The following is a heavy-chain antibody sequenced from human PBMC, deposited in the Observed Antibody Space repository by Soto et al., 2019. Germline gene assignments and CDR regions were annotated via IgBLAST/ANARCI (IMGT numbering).Heavy chain of an antibody. V-gene: IGHV4-59*01. CDR3: ARGRNYGGNSADY. D-gene: IGHD4-17*01. CDR1: GGSISSYY. CDR2: IYYSGST. J-gene: IGHJ4*02. Sequence: SETLSLTCTVFGGSISSYYWSWIRQPPGKGLEWIGYIYYSGSTNYNPSLKSRVTISVDTSKNQFSLKLSSVTAADTAVYYCARGRNYGGNSADYWGQGTLVTVSS.